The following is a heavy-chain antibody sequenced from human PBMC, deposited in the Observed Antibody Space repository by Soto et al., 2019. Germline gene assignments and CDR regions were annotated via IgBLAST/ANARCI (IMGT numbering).Heavy chain of an antibody. CDR1: GGTFSSYA. CDR2: IIPIFGTA. CDR3: AREEGRDGYNLAFDI. J-gene: IGHJ3*02. D-gene: IGHD5-12*01. V-gene: IGHV1-69*12. Sequence: QVQLVQSGAEVKKPGSSVKVSCKASGGTFSSYAISWVRQAPGQGLEWMGGIIPIFGTANYAQKFQGRVTVTADESPSTASMELSSRRSEGTAVYYCAREEGRDGYNLAFDIWGQGTMVTVSS.